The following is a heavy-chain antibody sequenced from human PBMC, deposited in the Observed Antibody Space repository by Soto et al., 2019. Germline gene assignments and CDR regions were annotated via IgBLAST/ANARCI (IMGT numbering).Heavy chain of an antibody. V-gene: IGHV1-2*04. CDR3: AREYYDSSGFYYYYYGMDV. CDR2: INPNSGGT. Sequence: QVQLVQSGAEVKKPGASVKVSCKASGYTFTGYYMHWVRQAPGQGLEWMGWINPNSGGTNYAQKFQGWVTMTRETSISTAYMELSRLRSDDTAVYYCAREYYDSSGFYYYYYGMDVWGQGTTVTVSS. D-gene: IGHD3-22*01. J-gene: IGHJ6*02. CDR1: GYTFTGYY.